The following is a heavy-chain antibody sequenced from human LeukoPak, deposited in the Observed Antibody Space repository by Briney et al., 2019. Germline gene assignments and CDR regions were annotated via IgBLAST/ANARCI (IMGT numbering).Heavy chain of an antibody. D-gene: IGHD6-6*01. CDR1: GYTFTGYY. Sequence: ASVKVSCKASGYTFTGYYIHWVRQAPGQGLERMGWINPNSGGTNYAQKFQGRVTMTRDTSISTAYMELSRLRSDDTAVYYCARGKNPIAARPPEGHFDYWGQGTLVTVSS. CDR3: ARGKNPIAARPPEGHFDY. V-gene: IGHV1-2*02. CDR2: INPNSGGT. J-gene: IGHJ4*02.